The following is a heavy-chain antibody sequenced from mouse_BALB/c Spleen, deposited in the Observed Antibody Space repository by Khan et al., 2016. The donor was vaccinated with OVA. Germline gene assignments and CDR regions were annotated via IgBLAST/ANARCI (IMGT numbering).Heavy chain of an antibody. CDR2: IDPANGNS. CDR1: GFNIKDTY. D-gene: IGHD1-1*01. V-gene: IGHV14-3*02. J-gene: IGHJ3*01. Sequence: EVQLQESGAELVKPGASVKFSCTASGFNIKDTYMNWVKQRPEQGLEWIGRIDPANGNSKYYPKFQGKATITTDTSSNTDYLQCNSLTSEDTAIYYCARPSTTGGFVYWGQGTLVTVSA. CDR3: ARPSTTGGFVY.